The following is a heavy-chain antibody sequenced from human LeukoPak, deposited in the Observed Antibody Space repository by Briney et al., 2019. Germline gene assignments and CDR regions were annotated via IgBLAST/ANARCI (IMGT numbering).Heavy chain of an antibody. Sequence: ASVKVSYKASGYTFTVYYMHWVRQAPGQGLEWMGWINPNSGGTNYAQKFQGRVTMTRDTSISTAYMELSRLRSDDTAVYYCASIFMDIVATTTHDYWGQGTLVTVSS. V-gene: IGHV1-2*02. CDR1: GYTFTVYY. CDR3: ASIFMDIVATTTHDY. D-gene: IGHD5-12*01. J-gene: IGHJ4*02. CDR2: INPNSGGT.